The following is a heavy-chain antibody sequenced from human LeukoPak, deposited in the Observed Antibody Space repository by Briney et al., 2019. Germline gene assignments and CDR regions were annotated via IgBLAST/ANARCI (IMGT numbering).Heavy chain of an antibody. CDR2: ISSSGNTI. Sequence: GGSLRLSCAASGFTFSSYEMNWVRQAPGKGLEWVSYISSSGNTIYYANSVKGRFIISRDNAKSSLYLQMNSLRAEDTAIHYCARDPTTLTTFALGYFDYWGQGTLVTVSS. CDR1: GFTFSSYE. D-gene: IGHD4-11*01. J-gene: IGHJ4*02. V-gene: IGHV3-48*03. CDR3: ARDPTTLTTFALGYFDY.